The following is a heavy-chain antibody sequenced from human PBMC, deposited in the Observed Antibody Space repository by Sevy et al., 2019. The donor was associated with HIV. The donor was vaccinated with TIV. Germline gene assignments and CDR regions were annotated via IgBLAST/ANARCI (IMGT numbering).Heavy chain of an antibody. V-gene: IGHV3-33*01. Sequence: GGSLRLSCAASGFSFSNFDMHWVRQAPGKGLEWVAVIWYDGSNDYYAASVKGRFTISRDNSKNTLYLQMNNLRAEDTAVYYCASGGKGGYWGQGTLVTVSS. CDR3: ASGGKGGY. D-gene: IGHD1-26*01. CDR1: GFSFSNFD. J-gene: IGHJ4*02. CDR2: IWYDGSND.